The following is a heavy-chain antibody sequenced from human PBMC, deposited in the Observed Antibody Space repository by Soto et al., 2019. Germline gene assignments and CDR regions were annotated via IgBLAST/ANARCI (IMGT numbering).Heavy chain of an antibody. CDR3: ARGVPGY. Sequence: QVQLQQWGAGLLKPSETLSLTCAVYGGSFSGYDWSWVRQPPGKGLEWIGEINYSGNTNYNPSLKSRVTISIDTSKNQFSLKLSSVTAAGTAVYYCARGVPGYWGQGTLVTVSS. V-gene: IGHV4-34*01. J-gene: IGHJ4*02. CDR1: GGSFSGYD. CDR2: INYSGNT.